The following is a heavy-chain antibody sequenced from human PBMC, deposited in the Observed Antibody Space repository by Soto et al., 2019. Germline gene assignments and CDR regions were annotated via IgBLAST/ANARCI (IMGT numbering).Heavy chain of an antibody. J-gene: IGHJ5*02. D-gene: IGHD6-13*01. V-gene: IGHV3-21*01. CDR2: ISSNSAYI. CDR1: GFTFSTYG. Sequence: GGSLRLSCAASGFTFSTYGMNWVRQAPGKGLEWVSTISSNSAYIYYTDALRGRFTISRDSAKNSLHLQMNSLRAEDTAVYYCTRDASRDSSARGWFDPWGPGTLVTVS. CDR3: TRDASRDSSARGWFDP.